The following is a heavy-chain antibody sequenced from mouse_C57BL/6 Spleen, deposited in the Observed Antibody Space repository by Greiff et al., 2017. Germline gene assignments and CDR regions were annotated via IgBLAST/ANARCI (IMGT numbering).Heavy chain of an antibody. V-gene: IGHV1-69*01. D-gene: IGHD1-1*01. CDR1: GYTFTSSW. Sequence: QVQLQQPGAELVMPGASVKLSCKASGYTFTSSWMHWVKQRPGQGLEWIGEIDPSDSYTNYNQKFKGKSTLTVDKSSSTAYIQLSSLTSADSAVYDCARCTTVVARYFDVWGTGTTVTVSS. CDR3: ARCTTVVARYFDV. CDR2: IDPSDSYT. J-gene: IGHJ1*03.